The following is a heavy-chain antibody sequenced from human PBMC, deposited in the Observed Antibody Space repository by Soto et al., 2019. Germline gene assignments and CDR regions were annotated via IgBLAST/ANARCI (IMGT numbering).Heavy chain of an antibody. Sequence: GGSLRLSCAASGFTFSSYSMNWVRQAPGKGLEWVSYISSSSSTIYYADSVKGRFTISRDNAKNSLYLQMNSLRDEDTAVYYCAREAGGEDIVLMVYAPDAFDIWGQGTMVTVSS. CDR1: GFTFSSYS. CDR3: AREAGGEDIVLMVYAPDAFDI. D-gene: IGHD2-8*01. V-gene: IGHV3-48*02. CDR2: ISSSSSTI. J-gene: IGHJ3*02.